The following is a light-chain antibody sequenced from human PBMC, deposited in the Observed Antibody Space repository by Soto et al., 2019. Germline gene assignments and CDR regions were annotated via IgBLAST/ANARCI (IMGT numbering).Light chain of an antibody. Sequence: QSALTQPASVSGSPGQSITISCTGTSSDVGAYNYVSWYQQHPGKAPKLMTYDVNNRPSGVSNRFSGSKSGNTASLTISGLQAEDEADYYCTSYTSTGTLVFGGGPKRTVL. J-gene: IGLJ2*01. CDR2: DVN. V-gene: IGLV2-14*03. CDR3: TSYTSTGTLV. CDR1: SSDVGAYNY.